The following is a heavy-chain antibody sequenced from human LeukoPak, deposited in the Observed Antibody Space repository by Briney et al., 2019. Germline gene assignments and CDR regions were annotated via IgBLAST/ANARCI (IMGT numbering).Heavy chain of an antibody. Sequence: PGGSLRLSCAASGFTFSSYSMNSVRQAPGMGLEWVSSISLSSSYIYYADSVRGRFTISRDNAKNSLSLQMNSLRAEDTAVYYCARSSGYDSYFEYWGQGALVTVSS. CDR1: GFTFSSYS. J-gene: IGHJ4*02. CDR2: ISLSSSYI. CDR3: ARSSGYDSYFEY. V-gene: IGHV3-21*01. D-gene: IGHD5-12*01.